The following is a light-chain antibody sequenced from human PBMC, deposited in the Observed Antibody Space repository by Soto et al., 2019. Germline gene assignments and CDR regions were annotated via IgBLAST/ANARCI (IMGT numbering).Light chain of an antibody. Sequence: IQMTQSTSSLSASVGDRVTITCRASQSISNSLNWYQQKPGKAPKLLIYAASSLQSGVPSRFSGSGSGTDLTLTISSLQPEDFATYYCQQSYSTPTTFGQGTRLENK. V-gene: IGKV1-39*01. CDR3: QQSYSTPTT. CDR1: QSISNS. J-gene: IGKJ5*01. CDR2: AAS.